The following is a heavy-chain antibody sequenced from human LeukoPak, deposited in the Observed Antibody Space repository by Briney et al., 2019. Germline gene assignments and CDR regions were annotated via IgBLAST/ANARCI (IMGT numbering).Heavy chain of an antibody. CDR2: IYYSGST. Sequence: PSETLSLTCTVSGGSISSSSYYWGWIRQPPGKGLEWIGSIYYSGSTYYNPSLKSRVTISVDTSKNQFSLKLSSVTAADTAVYYCARFRYTSDAFDIWGQGTMVTVS. CDR1: GGSISSSSYY. J-gene: IGHJ3*02. CDR3: ARFRYTSDAFDI. V-gene: IGHV4-39*01. D-gene: IGHD2-2*02.